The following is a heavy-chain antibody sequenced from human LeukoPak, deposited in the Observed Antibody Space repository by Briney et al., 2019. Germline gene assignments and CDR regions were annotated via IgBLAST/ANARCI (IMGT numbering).Heavy chain of an antibody. CDR1: GGSFSGYY. CDR3: AKYGIFPFYFDY. V-gene: IGHV3-23*01. J-gene: IGHJ4*02. D-gene: IGHD2-21*01. Sequence: PSETLSLTCAVYGGSFSGYYWSWVRQAPGKGLEWVSAISGSGGSTYYADSVKGRFTISRDNSKNTLYLQMNSLRAEDTAVYYCAKYGIFPFYFDYWGQGTLVTVSS. CDR2: ISGSGGST.